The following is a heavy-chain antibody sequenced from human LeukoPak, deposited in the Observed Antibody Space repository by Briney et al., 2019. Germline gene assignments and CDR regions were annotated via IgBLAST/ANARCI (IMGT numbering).Heavy chain of an antibody. D-gene: IGHD3-10*01. Sequence: GGSLRLSCAASGFTFSSYWMHWVRQAPGKGLVWVSRINSDGSSTSYADSVKGRFTISRDNAKNTLYLQMNSLRAEDTAVYYCARVATGSGRFYYYGMDVWGQGTTVTVSS. CDR2: INSDGSST. V-gene: IGHV3-74*01. J-gene: IGHJ6*02. CDR3: ARVATGSGRFYYYGMDV. CDR1: GFTFSSYW.